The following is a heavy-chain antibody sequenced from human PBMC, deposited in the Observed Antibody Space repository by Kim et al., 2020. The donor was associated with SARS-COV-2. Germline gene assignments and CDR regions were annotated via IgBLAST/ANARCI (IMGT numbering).Heavy chain of an antibody. CDR3: ARRGSGSYAVLDAFDI. V-gene: IGHV1-69*01. D-gene: IGHD1-26*01. J-gene: IGHJ3*02. Sequence: KFQGRVTITADESTSTAYMGLSSLRSEDTAVYYCARRGSGSYAVLDAFDIWGQGTMVTVSS.